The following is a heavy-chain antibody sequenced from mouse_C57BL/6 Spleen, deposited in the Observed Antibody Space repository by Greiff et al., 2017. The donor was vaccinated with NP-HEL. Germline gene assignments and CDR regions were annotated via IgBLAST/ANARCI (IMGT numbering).Heavy chain of an antibody. D-gene: IGHD2-2*01. CDR3: ARGGGYDTGGFDY. CDR2: IYPGDGYT. Sequence: VQLQQSGPELVKPGASVKISCKASGYSFSSSWLNWVKQRPGKGLEWIGRIYPGDGYTNYNGKFKGKATLTADKSSSTAYMQLSSLTSEDSGVYCGARGGGYDTGGFDYWGQGTTLTVSS. V-gene: IGHV1-82*01. CDR1: GYSFSSSW. J-gene: IGHJ2*01.